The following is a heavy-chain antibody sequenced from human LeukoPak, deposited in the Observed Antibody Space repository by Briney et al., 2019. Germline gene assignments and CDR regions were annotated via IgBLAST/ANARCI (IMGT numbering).Heavy chain of an antibody. CDR2: ICPDGTVT. CDR1: GFTFSTYC. J-gene: IGHJ4*02. V-gene: IGHV3-74*01. CDR3: VRDFRSADY. Sequence: GGSLRLSCAASGFTFSTYCMHWVRQAPGKGPMWVSRICPDGTVTNYADSVKARFIISRDNARNTVYLQMNSLRVEDTAVYYCVRDFRSADYWGQGTLVTVSP.